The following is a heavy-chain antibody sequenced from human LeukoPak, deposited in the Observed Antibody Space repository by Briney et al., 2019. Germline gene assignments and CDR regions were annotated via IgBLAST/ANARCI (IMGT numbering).Heavy chain of an antibody. D-gene: IGHD1-1*01. J-gene: IGHJ5*02. CDR2: INPNSGGT. V-gene: IGHV1-2*02. CDR1: GYTFTGYY. CDR3: ARVDWNDLLRFDP. Sequence: ASVKVSCKASGYTFTGYYMHWVRQAPGQGLEWMGWINPNSGGTNYEQKFQGSATMTRDTSISTAYMELSRLRSDDTAVYYCARVDWNDLLRFDPWGQGTLVTVSS.